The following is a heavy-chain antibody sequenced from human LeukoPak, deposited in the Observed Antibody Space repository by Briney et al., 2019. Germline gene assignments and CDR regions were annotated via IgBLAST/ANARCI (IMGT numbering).Heavy chain of an antibody. Sequence: PGGSLRLSCAASGFTFSSYEMNWVRQAPGKRLEWVSYISSSGSTIYYADSVKGRFTISRDNAKNSLYLQMNSLRAEDTAVYYCARDGLLWFGKSHFDYWGQGTLVTVSS. D-gene: IGHD3-10*01. CDR3: ARDGLLWFGKSHFDY. CDR2: ISSSGSTI. CDR1: GFTFSSYE. J-gene: IGHJ4*02. V-gene: IGHV3-48*03.